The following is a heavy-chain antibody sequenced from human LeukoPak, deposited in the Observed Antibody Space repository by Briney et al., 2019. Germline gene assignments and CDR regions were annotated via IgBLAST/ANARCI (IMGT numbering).Heavy chain of an antibody. Sequence: SQTLSLTCTVSGGSISSGSYYWSWIRQPAGKGLEWIGRIYTSGSTNYNPSLKSRVTISVDTSKNQFSLKLSSVTAADTAVYYCARDPYDFWSGYLNWFDPWGQGTLVTVSS. CDR3: ARDPYDFWSGYLNWFDP. J-gene: IGHJ5*02. D-gene: IGHD3-3*01. V-gene: IGHV4-61*02. CDR2: IYTSGST. CDR1: GGSISSGSYY.